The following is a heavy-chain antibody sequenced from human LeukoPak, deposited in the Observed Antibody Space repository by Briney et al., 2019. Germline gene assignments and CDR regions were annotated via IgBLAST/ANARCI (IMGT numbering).Heavy chain of an antibody. J-gene: IGHJ4*02. CDR2: ISGSGGST. CDR1: GFTFSSYA. V-gene: IGHV3-23*01. CDR3: ATLFRDSCSSFFDY. Sequence: GGSLRLSCAASGFTFSSYAMSWVRQAPGKGLEWVSAISGSGGSTYYADSVKGRFTISRDNSKNTLYLQMNSLRAEDTAVYYCATLFRDSCSSFFDYWGQGTLVTVSS. D-gene: IGHD6-6*01.